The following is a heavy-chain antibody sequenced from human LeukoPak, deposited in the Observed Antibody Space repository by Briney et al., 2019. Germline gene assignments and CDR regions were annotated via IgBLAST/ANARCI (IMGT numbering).Heavy chain of an antibody. D-gene: IGHD1-26*01. CDR1: GYTFTSYG. CDR2: ISAYNGNT. V-gene: IGHV1-18*01. J-gene: IGHJ4*02. CDR3: ARQWEPHDTGDY. Sequence: ASVKVSCKASGYTFTSYGISWVRQAPGRGLEWMGWISAYNGNTNYAQKLQGRVTMTTDTSTSTAYMELRSLRSDDTAVYYCARQWEPHDTGDYWGQGTLVTVSS.